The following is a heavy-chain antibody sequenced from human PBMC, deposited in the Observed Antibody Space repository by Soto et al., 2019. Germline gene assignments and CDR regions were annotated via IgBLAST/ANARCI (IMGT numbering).Heavy chain of an antibody. J-gene: IGHJ4*02. CDR3: ARQFWSGYLADY. Sequence: SEALSLTCSVSGGPISSSSYYWGWIRQAPGKGLEWLATIYYTGYTYHNPSLKSHVTISVDTSKDQFSLELTSVTAADTAVYYCARQFWSGYLADYWGQGTLVTVSS. V-gene: IGHV4-39*01. CDR1: GGPISSSSYY. CDR2: IYYTGYT. D-gene: IGHD3-3*01.